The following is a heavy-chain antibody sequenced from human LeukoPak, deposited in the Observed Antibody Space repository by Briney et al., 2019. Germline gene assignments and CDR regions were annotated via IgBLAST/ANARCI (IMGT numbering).Heavy chain of an antibody. CDR3: ARHYYGGDVWGYYFDN. Sequence: SETLSLTCTVSGASITSISDYWGWFRQPPGKGLEWIGSIRYSGTTYHSPSLRSRLTMSIDTSKNQFSLKLSSVTAADTAVYHCARHYYGGDVWGYYFDNWGQGTLVAVSS. D-gene: IGHD2-21*01. J-gene: IGHJ4*02. CDR1: GASITSISDY. CDR2: IRYSGTT. V-gene: IGHV4-39*01.